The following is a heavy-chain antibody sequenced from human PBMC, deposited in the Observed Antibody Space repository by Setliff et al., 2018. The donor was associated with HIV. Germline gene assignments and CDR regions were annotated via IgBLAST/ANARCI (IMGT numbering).Heavy chain of an antibody. D-gene: IGHD6-13*01. Sequence: ASVKVSCKTSGYNFSPYGIHWVRQAPGQGLEWIGIIDPGSGAATYAQKLQCRFTMTRDTSTTTVYMHLNSLTSDDSAVYFCARVRPAPGAALDYWGQGTLVTVSS. CDR1: GYNFSPYG. CDR3: ARVRPAPGAALDY. J-gene: IGHJ4*02. V-gene: IGHV1-46*04. CDR2: IDPGSGAA.